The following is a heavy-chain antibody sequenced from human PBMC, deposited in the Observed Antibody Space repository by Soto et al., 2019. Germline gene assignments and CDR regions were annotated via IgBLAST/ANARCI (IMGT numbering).Heavy chain of an antibody. CDR2: INAGNGNT. CDR1: GYTLTSYA. J-gene: IGHJ4*02. V-gene: IGHV1-3*01. CDR3: ARVRFLEWFHPFDY. D-gene: IGHD3-3*01. Sequence: ASVKGSCKASGYTLTSYAMHWVRQAPGQRLEWMGWINAGNGNTKYSQKFQGRVTITRDTSASTDYMELSSLRSEDTAVYYCARVRFLEWFHPFDYWGQGTLVTVSS.